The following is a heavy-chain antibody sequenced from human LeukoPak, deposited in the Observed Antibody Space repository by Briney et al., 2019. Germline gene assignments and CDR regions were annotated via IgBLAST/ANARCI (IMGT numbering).Heavy chain of an antibody. J-gene: IGHJ6*03. CDR2: ISSSSSYI. V-gene: IGHV3-21*01. Sequence: GGSLRLSCAASGFAFSNAWMSWVRQAPGKGLEWVSSISSSSSYIYYADSVKGRFTISRDNAKNSLYLQMNSLRAEDTAVYYCARDHSSSWWGDYYYYYMDVWGKGTTVTVSS. CDR3: ARDHSSSWWGDYYYYYMDV. D-gene: IGHD6-13*01. CDR1: GFAFSNAW.